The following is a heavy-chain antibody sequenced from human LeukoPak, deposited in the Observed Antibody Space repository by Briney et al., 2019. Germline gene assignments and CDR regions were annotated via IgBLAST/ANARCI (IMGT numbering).Heavy chain of an antibody. J-gene: IGHJ4*02. Sequence: GASVKVSCKASGYTFTGYYMHWVRQAPGQGLEWMGWINPNSGGTNYAQKFQGRVTMTRDTSISTAYMELSRLRSDDTAVYYCARDPYYSDRSGYYYEDYWGQGTLVTVSS. V-gene: IGHV1-2*02. CDR1: GYTFTGYY. D-gene: IGHD3-22*01. CDR2: INPNSGGT. CDR3: ARDPYYSDRSGYYYEDY.